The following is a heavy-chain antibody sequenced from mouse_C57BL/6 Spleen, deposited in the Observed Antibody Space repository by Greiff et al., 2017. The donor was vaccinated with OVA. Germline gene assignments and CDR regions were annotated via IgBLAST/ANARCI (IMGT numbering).Heavy chain of an antibody. D-gene: IGHD2-5*01. Sequence: QVQLQQPGAELVKPGASVKLSCKASGYTFTSYWMQWVKQRPGQGLEWIGEIEPSDSYTNYNQKFKGKATLTVDTSSSTAYMQLSSLTSEDSAVYYCARWIYSNYGAMDYWGQGTSVTVSS. J-gene: IGHJ4*01. CDR3: ARWIYSNYGAMDY. V-gene: IGHV1-50*01. CDR1: GYTFTSYW. CDR2: IEPSDSYT.